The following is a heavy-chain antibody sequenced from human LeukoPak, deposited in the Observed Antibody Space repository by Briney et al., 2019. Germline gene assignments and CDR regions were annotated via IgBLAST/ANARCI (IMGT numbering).Heavy chain of an antibody. CDR2: IYTSGST. J-gene: IGHJ4*02. CDR3: ASAPRYDSSGYYYD. CDR1: GASTSSGSYF. D-gene: IGHD3-22*01. Sequence: PSETLSLTCTVSGASTSSGSYFWSWIRQPAGKGLEWIGRIYTSGSTNYNPSLKSRVTISVDTSKNQFSLKLSSVTAADTAVYYCASAPRYDSSGYYYDWGQGTLVTVSS. V-gene: IGHV4-61*02.